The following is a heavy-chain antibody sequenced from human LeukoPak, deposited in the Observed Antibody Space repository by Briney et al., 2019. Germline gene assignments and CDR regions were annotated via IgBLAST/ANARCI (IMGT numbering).Heavy chain of an antibody. D-gene: IGHD6-19*01. J-gene: IGHJ5*02. Sequence: SGGSLRLSCAGSGFKFRDYYMSWIRQAPGKGLEWISYITMSGSVIQYSSSVKGRFTTSRDNARNSLYLQMNSLRADDTAVYYCARGGWSRGWFDPWGQGTLVTVSS. CDR2: ITMSGSVI. CDR3: ARGGWSRGWFDP. V-gene: IGHV3-11*01. CDR1: GFKFRDYY.